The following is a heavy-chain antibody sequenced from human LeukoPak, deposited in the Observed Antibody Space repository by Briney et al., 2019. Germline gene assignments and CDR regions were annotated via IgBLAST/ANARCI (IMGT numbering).Heavy chain of an antibody. V-gene: IGHV3-30*02. CDR1: GFTFRTSG. CDR3: AREGGRTVAGTFDN. CDR2: IQYHGRDK. D-gene: IGHD6-19*01. Sequence: GGSVRLSCAASGFTFRTSGMHWVRQAPGKGLEWVAFIQYHGRDKYYADSVKGRFTISRDNYKNTLYMEVNSLRAEDTAVYYCAREGGRTVAGTFDNWGQGTLVTVSS. J-gene: IGHJ4*02.